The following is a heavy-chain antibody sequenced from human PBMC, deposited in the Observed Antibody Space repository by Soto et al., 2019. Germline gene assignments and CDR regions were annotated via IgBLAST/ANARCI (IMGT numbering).Heavy chain of an antibody. D-gene: IGHD3-22*01. CDR3: ARGDSYDSSGYYDY. CDR1: GGSISSYY. CDR2: ISYTGST. V-gene: IGHV4-59*01. Sequence: SETLSLTCTVSGGSISSYYWSWIRQPPGKGLEWVGFISYTGSTDYNPSLKSRVTISVDTSKNQFSLKLSSVTAADTAVYYCARGDSYDSSGYYDYWGQGTLVTVSS. J-gene: IGHJ4*02.